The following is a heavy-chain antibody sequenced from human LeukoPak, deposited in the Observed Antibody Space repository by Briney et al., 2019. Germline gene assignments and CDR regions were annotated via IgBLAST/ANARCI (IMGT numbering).Heavy chain of an antibody. CDR3: ARGPGVTYYDYVWGSYRYGHLYY. V-gene: IGHV1-8*01. Sequence: ASVKVSCKASGYTFTSYDINWVRQATGQGLEWMGWMNPNSGNTGYAQKFQGRVTMTRNTSISTAYMELSSLRSEDTAVYYCARGPGVTYYDYVWGSYRYGHLYYWGQGTLVTASS. J-gene: IGHJ4*02. CDR1: GYTFTSYD. D-gene: IGHD3-16*02. CDR2: MNPNSGNT.